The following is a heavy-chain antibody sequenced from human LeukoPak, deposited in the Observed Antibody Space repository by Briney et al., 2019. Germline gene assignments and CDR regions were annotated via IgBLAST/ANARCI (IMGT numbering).Heavy chain of an antibody. CDR2: ISSSSSYI. D-gene: IGHD3-3*01. Sequence: GGSLRLSCAASGFTFSSYSMKWVRQAPGKGLEWVSSISSSSSYIYYADSVKGRFTISRDNAKNSLYLQMNSLRAEDTAVYYCARGYDFWSGYYNYWGQGTLVTVSS. CDR3: ARGYDFWSGYYNY. V-gene: IGHV3-21*01. CDR1: GFTFSSYS. J-gene: IGHJ4*02.